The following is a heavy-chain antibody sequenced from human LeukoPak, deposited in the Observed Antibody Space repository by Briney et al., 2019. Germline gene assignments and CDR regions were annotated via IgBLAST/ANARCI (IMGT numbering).Heavy chain of an antibody. J-gene: IGHJ3*02. CDR1: GYTFTSYY. Sequence: GASVKVSCKASGYTFTSYYIHWVRQAPGQGLEWLGIINPSGGSRTYAQKFQGRVAMTRDTSTSTVYMELSSLTSEDTAVYYCARPLESLAVTLPNYYAFDIWGQGTMVTVSP. D-gene: IGHD6-6*01. CDR2: INPSGGSR. CDR3: ARPLESLAVTLPNYYAFDI. V-gene: IGHV1-46*01.